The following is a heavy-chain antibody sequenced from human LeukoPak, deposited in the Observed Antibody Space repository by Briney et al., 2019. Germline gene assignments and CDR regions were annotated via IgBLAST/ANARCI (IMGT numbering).Heavy chain of an antibody. CDR2: ITDNGANT. CDR3: AKLSAAGADY. D-gene: IGHD6-13*01. CDR1: PFTFSSYA. V-gene: IGHV3-23*01. Sequence: PGRCLRLACAASPFTFSSYAISCVRQAPGNVLQWVSSITDNGANTYCADSVRGRFTISRDNSKHTLYLQLNTLRAEDTAMYYCAKLSAAGADYWGQGTLVNGSS. J-gene: IGHJ4*02.